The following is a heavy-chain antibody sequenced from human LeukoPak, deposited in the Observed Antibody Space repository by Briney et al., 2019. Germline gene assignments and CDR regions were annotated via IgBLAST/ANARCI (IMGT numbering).Heavy chain of an antibody. CDR1: GFTFSSYG. CDR3: AKGPRFGDLYFDY. J-gene: IGHJ4*02. Sequence: PGRSLRLSCAASGFTFSSYGMHWVRQAPGKGLEWVAAISYDGSNKYYADSVKGRFTISRDNSKNTLYLQMNSLRAEDTAVYYCAKGPRFGDLYFDYWGQGTLVTVSS. V-gene: IGHV3-30*18. D-gene: IGHD3-16*01. CDR2: ISYDGSNK.